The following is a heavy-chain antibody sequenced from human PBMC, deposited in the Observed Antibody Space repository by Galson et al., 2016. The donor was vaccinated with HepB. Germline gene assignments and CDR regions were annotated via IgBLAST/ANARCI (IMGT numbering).Heavy chain of an antibody. Sequence: LSLTCTVSGSSISSYYWSWIRQPPGKGLEWIGFIYDSGSTNYSPSLKSRVTISVDTSTNEFSLKLSSVTAADTAVYFCARGGWYGGAVDFDSWGQGTLVTVSS. D-gene: IGHD6-19*01. CDR2: IYDSGST. CDR1: GSSISSYY. J-gene: IGHJ4*02. CDR3: ARGGWYGGAVDFDS. V-gene: IGHV4-59*01.